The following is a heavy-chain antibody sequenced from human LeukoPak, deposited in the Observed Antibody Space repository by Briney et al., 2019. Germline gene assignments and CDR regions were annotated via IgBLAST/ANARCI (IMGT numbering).Heavy chain of an antibody. CDR2: IYYSGST. V-gene: IGHV4-39*07. CDR1: GGSISSSSYY. J-gene: IGHJ4*02. D-gene: IGHD3-10*01. CDR3: ARDWGQLWFGQTRTDY. Sequence: PSETLSLTCTVSGGSISSSSYYWGWIRQPPGKGLEWIGIIYYSGSTYYNPSLKSRVTISVDTSKNQFSLKLSSVTAADTAVYYCARDWGQLWFGQTRTDYWGQGTLVTVSS.